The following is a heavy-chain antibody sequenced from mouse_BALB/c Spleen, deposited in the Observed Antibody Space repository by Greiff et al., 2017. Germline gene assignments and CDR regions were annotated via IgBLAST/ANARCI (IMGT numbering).Heavy chain of an antibody. CDR2: ISNGGGST. J-gene: IGHJ2*01. V-gene: IGHV5-12-2*01. Sequence: EVKVVESGGGLVQPGGSLKLSCAASGFTFSSYTMSWVRQTPEKRLEWVAYISNGGGSTYYPDTVKGRFTISRDNAKNTLYLQMSSLKSEDTAMYYCARSYGNYGNYYFDYWGQGTTLTVSS. D-gene: IGHD2-1*01. CDR1: GFTFSSYT. CDR3: ARSYGNYGNYYFDY.